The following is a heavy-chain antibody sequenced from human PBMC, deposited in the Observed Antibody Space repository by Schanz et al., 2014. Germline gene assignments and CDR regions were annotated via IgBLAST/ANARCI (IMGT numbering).Heavy chain of an antibody. J-gene: IGHJ4*02. CDR1: GFTFSSHS. Sequence: DVQLLESGGGLVQPGGSLRLSCAASGFTFSSHSFNWVRQAPGKGLEWISYITYNGGTIYYADSVKGRFTISRDNAKNALYLEMNSLRAEDTALYYCAASSGWHPSTDYWGQGTLDNVSS. CDR2: ITYNGGTI. D-gene: IGHD6-19*01. V-gene: IGHV3-48*01. CDR3: AASSGWHPSTDY.